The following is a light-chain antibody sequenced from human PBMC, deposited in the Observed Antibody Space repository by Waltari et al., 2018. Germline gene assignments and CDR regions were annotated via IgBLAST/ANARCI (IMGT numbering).Light chain of an antibody. CDR3: AAWDDSLSGVV. CDR1: SSNIGSNY. Sequence: QSVLTQPPSASGTPGQRVTIPCSGRSSNIGSNYVYCYQQLPGTAPKLLIYKNNQRPSGVPDRFAGSKSGTSASLAISGLRSEDEADYSCAAWDDSLSGVVFGGGTKLTVL. V-gene: IGLV1-47*01. CDR2: KNN. J-gene: IGLJ2*01.